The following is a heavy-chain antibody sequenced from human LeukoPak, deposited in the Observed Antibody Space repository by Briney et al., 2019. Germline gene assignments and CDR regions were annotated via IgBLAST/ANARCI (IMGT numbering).Heavy chain of an antibody. Sequence: SETLSHTCAVYGGSFSGYYWSWIRQPPGKGLEWIGEINHSGSTNYNPSLKSRVTISVNTSKNQFSLKLSSVTAADTAVYYCARRQQWLVPGYWGQGTLVTVSS. V-gene: IGHV4-34*01. CDR1: GGSFSGYY. CDR2: INHSGST. CDR3: ARRQQWLVPGY. J-gene: IGHJ4*02. D-gene: IGHD6-19*01.